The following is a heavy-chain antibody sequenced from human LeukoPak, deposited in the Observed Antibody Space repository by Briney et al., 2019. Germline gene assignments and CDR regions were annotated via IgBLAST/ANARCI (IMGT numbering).Heavy chain of an antibody. CDR2: IYYSGST. CDR1: GGSISSSSYY. Sequence: SETLSLTCTVSGGSISSSSYYWGWIRQPPGKGLEWIGSIYYSGSTYYNPSLKSRVTISEDTSKNQFSLKLSSVTAADTAVYYCARHELSSGYYYDGGDFDYWGQGTLVTVSS. D-gene: IGHD3-22*01. J-gene: IGHJ4*02. V-gene: IGHV4-39*01. CDR3: ARHELSSGYYYDGGDFDY.